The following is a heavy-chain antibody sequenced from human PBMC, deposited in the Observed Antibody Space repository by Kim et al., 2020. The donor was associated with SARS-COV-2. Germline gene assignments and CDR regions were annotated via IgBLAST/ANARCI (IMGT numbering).Heavy chain of an antibody. CDR1: GYTFTSYA. CDR3: ASVGCSSTSCHTTYYYYYGMDV. J-gene: IGHJ6*02. CDR2: INAGNGNT. Sequence: ASVKVSCKASGYTFTSYAMHWVRQAPGQRLEWMGWINAGNGNTKYSQKFQGRVTITRDTSASTAYMELSSLRSEETAVYYCASVGCSSTSCHTTYYYYYGMDVWGQGTTVTVSS. D-gene: IGHD2-2*02. V-gene: IGHV1-3*01.